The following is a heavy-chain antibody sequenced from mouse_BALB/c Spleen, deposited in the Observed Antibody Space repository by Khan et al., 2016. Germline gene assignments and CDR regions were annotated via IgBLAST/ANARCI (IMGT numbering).Heavy chain of an antibody. CDR2: IYPGDGDT. V-gene: IGHV1-80*01. CDR3: ARWGSGQDFDY. CDR1: GYAFSSYW. Sequence: QVQLKQSGAELVRPGSSVKISCKASGYAFSSYWMNWVKQRPGQGLEWIGQIYPGDGDTNYNGKFKGKATLTADKSSSTAYMQLSSLTSEDSAVYFCARWGSGQDFDYWGQGTTLTVSS. D-gene: IGHD3-1*01. J-gene: IGHJ2*01.